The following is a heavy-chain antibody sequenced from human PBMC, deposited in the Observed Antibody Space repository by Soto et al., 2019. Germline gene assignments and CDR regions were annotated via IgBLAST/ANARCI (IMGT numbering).Heavy chain of an antibody. V-gene: IGHV4-34*01. D-gene: IGHD3-9*01. J-gene: IGHJ6*02. CDR1: GGSFSGYY. CDR3: ERTGYDILTGYYDYYGMDV. CDR2: INHSGST. Sequence: SETLSLTCAVYGGSFSGYYWSWIRQPPGKGLEWIGEINHSGSTNYNPSLKSRVTISVDTSKNQFSLKLSSVTAADTAVYFCERTGYDILTGYYDYYGMDVWGQGTTVTVSS.